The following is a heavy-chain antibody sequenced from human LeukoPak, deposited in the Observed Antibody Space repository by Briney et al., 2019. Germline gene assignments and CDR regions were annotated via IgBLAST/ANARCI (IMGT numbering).Heavy chain of an antibody. V-gene: IGHV3-48*04. D-gene: IGHD7-27*01. CDR2: ISSSSSTI. CDR1: GFTFSSYA. J-gene: IGHJ4*02. Sequence: PGGSLRLSCAASGFTFSSYAMSWVRQAPGKGLEWVSYISSSSSTIYYADSVKGRFTISRDNAKNSLYLQMNSLRAEDTAVYYCARERKANWGSRGPDYWGQGTLVTVSS. CDR3: ARERKANWGSRGPDY.